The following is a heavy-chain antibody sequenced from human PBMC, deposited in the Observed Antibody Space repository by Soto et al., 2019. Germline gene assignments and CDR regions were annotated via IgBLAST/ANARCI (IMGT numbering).Heavy chain of an antibody. D-gene: IGHD1-26*01. CDR1: GFTFSSYG. CDR3: ARYWEVGAPQPRGYYYGMDV. Sequence: PGGSLRLSCAASGFTFSSYGMHWVRQAPGKGLEWVAVIWYDGSNKYYADSVEGRFTISRDNSKNTLYLQMNSLRAEDTAVYYCARYWEVGAPQPRGYYYGMDVWGQGTTVTVSS. CDR2: IWYDGSNK. J-gene: IGHJ6*02. V-gene: IGHV3-33*01.